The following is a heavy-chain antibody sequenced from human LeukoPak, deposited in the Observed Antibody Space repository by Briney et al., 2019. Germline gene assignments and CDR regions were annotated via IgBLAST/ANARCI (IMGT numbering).Heavy chain of an antibody. V-gene: IGHV5-51*01. Sequence: GESLKISCQGSGSSFTSYWIGWVRQLPGKGLEWMGIIYPGDSDTRYSPSFQGQVTISADKSISTAYLQWSSLKASDSAMYYCARLEAAAGTFYFDYWGQGTLVTVSS. D-gene: IGHD6-13*01. CDR2: IYPGDSDT. CDR1: GSSFTSYW. J-gene: IGHJ4*02. CDR3: ARLEAAAGTFYFDY.